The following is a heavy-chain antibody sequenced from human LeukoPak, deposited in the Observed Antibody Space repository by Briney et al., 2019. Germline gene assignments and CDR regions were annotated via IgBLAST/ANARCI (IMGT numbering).Heavy chain of an antibody. CDR1: GFTFSSYA. CDR3: AKDLFYGDYPWYYFDY. D-gene: IGHD4-17*01. J-gene: IGHJ4*02. Sequence: PGGSLRLSCAASGFTFSSYAMSWVRQAPGKGLEWVSSIINSGGRTSYADSVRGRFTNSRDNSKSTLYLQMNSLRAEDTAVYYCAKDLFYGDYPWYYFDYWGQGTLVTVSS. V-gene: IGHV3-23*01. CDR2: IINSGGRT.